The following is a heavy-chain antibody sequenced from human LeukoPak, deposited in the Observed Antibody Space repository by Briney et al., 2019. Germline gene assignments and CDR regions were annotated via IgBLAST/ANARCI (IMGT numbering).Heavy chain of an antibody. D-gene: IGHD6-25*01. CDR1: GGSTRGDY. Sequence: PSETLSLTCTEFGGSTRGDYWSWLPHSPEKGLEWIGYIYHSGFTHYNPSLRSRVTISVDLSRNQFSLKLTSATAADTAMYYCGRDQRCSRFSSGCDQWFFDLWGRGTLVTVSS. CDR3: GRDQRCSRFSSGCDQWFFDL. V-gene: IGHV4-59*01. J-gene: IGHJ2*01. CDR2: IYHSGFT.